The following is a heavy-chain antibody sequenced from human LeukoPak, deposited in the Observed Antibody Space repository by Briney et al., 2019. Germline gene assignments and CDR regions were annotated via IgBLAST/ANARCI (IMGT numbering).Heavy chain of an antibody. CDR3: ARDTSPTYYDFWRKSWFDP. Sequence: GGSLRLSCAASGFTFSSYSMNWVRQAPGKGLEWVSSISSSSSYIYYADSVKGRFTISRDNAKNSLYLQMNSLRAEDTAVYYCARDTSPTYYDFWRKSWFDPWGQGTLVTVSS. J-gene: IGHJ5*02. CDR1: GFTFSSYS. D-gene: IGHD3-3*01. V-gene: IGHV3-21*01. CDR2: ISSSSSYI.